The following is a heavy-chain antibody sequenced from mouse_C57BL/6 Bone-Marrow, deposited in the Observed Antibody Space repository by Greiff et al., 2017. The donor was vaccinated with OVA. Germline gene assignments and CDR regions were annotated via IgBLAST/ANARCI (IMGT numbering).Heavy chain of an antibody. CDR3: ARDYGSGQLFDY. V-gene: IGHV1-81*01. CDR2: IYPRSGNT. D-gene: IGHD1-1*01. J-gene: IGHJ2*01. CDR1: GYTFTSYG. Sequence: QVQLQQSGAELARPGASVKLSCKASGYTFTSYGISWVKQRTGQGLEWIGEIYPRSGNTYYNEKFKGKATRTADKSSSTAYMELRSLTSEDSAVYFCARDYGSGQLFDYWGQGTTLTVSS.